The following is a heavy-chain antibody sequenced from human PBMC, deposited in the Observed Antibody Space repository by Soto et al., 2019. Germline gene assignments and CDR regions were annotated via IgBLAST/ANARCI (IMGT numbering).Heavy chain of an antibody. J-gene: IGHJ4*02. CDR1: GFTFSSYA. CDR3: ARDPVRCTNGVCYTVFDY. CDR2: ISSSSSYI. V-gene: IGHV3-21*01. D-gene: IGHD2-8*01. Sequence: GGSLRLSCAASGFTFSSYAMSWVRQAPGKGLEWVSSISSSSSYIYYADSVKGRFTISRDNAKNSLYLQMNSLRAEDTAVYYCARDPVRCTNGVCYTVFDYWGQGTLVTVSS.